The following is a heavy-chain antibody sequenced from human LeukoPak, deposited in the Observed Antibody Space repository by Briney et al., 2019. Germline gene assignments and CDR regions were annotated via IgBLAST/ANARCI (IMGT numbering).Heavy chain of an antibody. J-gene: IGHJ6*03. D-gene: IGHD6-13*01. CDR2: INPNSGGT. V-gene: IGHV1-2*02. CDR3: ARDGGVAAAGYYYYMDV. CDR1: GGTFSSYA. Sequence: ASVKVSCKASGGTFSSYAISWVRQAPGQGLEWMGWINPNSGGTNYAQKFQGRVTMTRDTSISTAYMELSRLRSDDTAVYYCARDGGVAAAGYYYYMDVWGKGTTVTVSS.